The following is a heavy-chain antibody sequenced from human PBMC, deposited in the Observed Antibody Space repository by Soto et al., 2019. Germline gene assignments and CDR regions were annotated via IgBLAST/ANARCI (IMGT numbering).Heavy chain of an antibody. J-gene: IGHJ6*04. CDR1: GGSISSGGYY. CDR3: ARESSRTYYDFWSGPPPV. V-gene: IGHV4-31*03. D-gene: IGHD3-3*01. CDR2: IYYSGST. Sequence: PSETLSLTCTVSGGSISSGGYYWSWIRQHPGKGLEWIGYIYYSGSTYYNPSLKSRVTISVDPSKNQFSLKLSSVTAADTAVYYCARESSRTYYDFWSGPPPVWGKGTTVTVAS.